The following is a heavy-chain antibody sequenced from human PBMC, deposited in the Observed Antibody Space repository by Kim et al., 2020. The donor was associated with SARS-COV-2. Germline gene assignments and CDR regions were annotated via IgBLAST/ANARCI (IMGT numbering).Heavy chain of an antibody. CDR1: GFTFSNAW. Sequence: GGSLRLSCAASGFTFSNAWMSWVRQAPGKGLEWVGRIKSKTDGGTTDYAAPVKGRFTISRDDSKNTLYLQMNSLKTEDTAVYYCTTADLLNSGSYYPARDYWGQGTLVTVSS. V-gene: IGHV3-15*01. J-gene: IGHJ4*02. CDR2: IKSKTDGGTT. D-gene: IGHD1-26*01. CDR3: TTADLLNSGSYYPARDY.